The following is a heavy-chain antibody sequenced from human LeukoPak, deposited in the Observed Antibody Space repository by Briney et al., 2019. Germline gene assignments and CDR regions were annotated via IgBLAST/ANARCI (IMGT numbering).Heavy chain of an antibody. CDR1: GGTFSSYA. Sequence: GSSVKVSCKASGGTFSSYAISWVRQAPGQGLEWMGGINPNSGGTNYAQKFQGRVTMTRDTSISTAYMELSRLRSDDTAVYYCARGFDYWGQGTLVIVSS. CDR3: ARGFDY. V-gene: IGHV1-2*02. J-gene: IGHJ4*02. CDR2: INPNSGGT.